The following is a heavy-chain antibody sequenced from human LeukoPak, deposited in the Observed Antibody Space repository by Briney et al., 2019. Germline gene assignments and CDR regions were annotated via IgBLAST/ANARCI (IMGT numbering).Heavy chain of an antibody. V-gene: IGHV4-59*08. CDR1: GGSISSYY. D-gene: IGHD5-12*01. CDR3: AGRSGYGNNFDY. J-gene: IGHJ4*02. Sequence: SETLSLTCTVSGGSISSYYWSWIRQPPGKGLDWIGYIFYSGSTNYNPSLKSRVTISVDTSKNQFSLKLSSVTAADTAVYYCAGRSGYGNNFDYWGQGTLVTVSS. CDR2: IFYSGST.